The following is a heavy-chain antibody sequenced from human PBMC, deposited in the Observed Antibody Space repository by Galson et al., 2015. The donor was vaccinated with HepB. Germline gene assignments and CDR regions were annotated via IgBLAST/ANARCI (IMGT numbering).Heavy chain of an antibody. CDR3: ARDFSSSWEASNFDY. CDR1: GFTFSSYA. Sequence: SLRLSCAASGFTFSSYAMHWVRQAPGKGLEWVAVISYDGSNKYYADSVKGRFTISRDNSKNTLYLQMNSLRAEDTAVYYCARDFSSSWEASNFDYWGQGTLVTVSS. J-gene: IGHJ4*02. CDR2: ISYDGSNK. V-gene: IGHV3-30*04. D-gene: IGHD6-13*01.